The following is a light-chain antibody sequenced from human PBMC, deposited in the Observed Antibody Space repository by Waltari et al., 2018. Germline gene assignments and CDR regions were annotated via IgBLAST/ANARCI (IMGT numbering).Light chain of an antibody. J-gene: IGLJ2*01. CDR3: SSYTTNSALGV. CDR1: NSAVRGDNS. Sequence: ALTHPDAVYVSPGRSLTIVCTDTNSAVRGDNSVYWYQPHPGKAPKLMIYDVSYRPSGVSNRFSGSKSGNTASLTISGLQAEDEADYYCSSYTTNSALGVFGGGTKLTVL. CDR2: DVS. V-gene: IGLV2-14*03.